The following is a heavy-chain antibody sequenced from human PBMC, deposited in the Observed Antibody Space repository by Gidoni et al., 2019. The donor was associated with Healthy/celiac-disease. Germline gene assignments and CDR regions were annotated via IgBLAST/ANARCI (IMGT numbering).Heavy chain of an antibody. CDR1: GYTLTELS. CDR3: ATALTNRYSSSWLGAGLGFDY. CDR2: FDPEDGET. D-gene: IGHD6-13*01. Sequence: QVQLVQSGAEVKKPGASVKVSCKVSGYTLTELSMQWVRQAPGKGLEWMGGFDPEDGETIYAQNFQGRVTMTEDTSTDTAYMELSSLRSEDTAVYYCATALTNRYSSSWLGAGLGFDYWGQGTLVTVSS. V-gene: IGHV1-24*01. J-gene: IGHJ4*02.